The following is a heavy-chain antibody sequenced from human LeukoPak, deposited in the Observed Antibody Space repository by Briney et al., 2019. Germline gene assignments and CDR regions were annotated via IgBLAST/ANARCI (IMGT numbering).Heavy chain of an antibody. CDR3: ARGDYDSSGYYYGPSSFDP. D-gene: IGHD3-22*01. J-gene: IGHJ5*02. CDR2: ISSSSSYI. V-gene: IGHV3-11*06. Sequence: SGGSLRLSCAASGFTFSDYYMSWIRQAPGKGLEWVSSISSSSSYIYYADSVKGRFTISRDNAKNSLYLQMNSLRAEDTAVYYCARGDYDSSGYYYGPSSFDPWGQGTLVTVSS. CDR1: GFTFSDYY.